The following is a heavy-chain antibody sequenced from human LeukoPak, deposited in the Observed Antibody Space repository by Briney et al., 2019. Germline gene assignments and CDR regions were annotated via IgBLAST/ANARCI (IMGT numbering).Heavy chain of an antibody. J-gene: IGHJ4*02. CDR2: IKGKSDGGTV. D-gene: IGHD5-18*01. CDR3: TTVYTYGLYYFEY. V-gene: IGHV3-15*01. CDR1: TFTLSNTW. Sequence: KSGGSLRLSCTASTFTLSNTWMSWVRQAPGKGLEWVARIKGKSDGGTVDYAAPVKGTFTISRDDSKSTLYLQMNSLKTEDTAVYYCTTVYTYGLYYFEYWGQGTLVTVSS.